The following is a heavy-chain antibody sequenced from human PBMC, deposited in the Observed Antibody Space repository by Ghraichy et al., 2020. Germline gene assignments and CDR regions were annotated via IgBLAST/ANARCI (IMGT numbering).Heavy chain of an antibody. J-gene: IGHJ4*02. D-gene: IGHD3-10*01. Sequence: GGSLRLSCAASGFTFSSYSMNWVRQAPGKGLEWVSSISSSSSYIYYADSVKGRFTISRDNAKNSLYLQMNSLRAEDTAVYYCARGRVRGEYYFDYWGQGTLVTVSS. CDR1: GFTFSSYS. CDR2: ISSSSSYI. V-gene: IGHV3-21*01. CDR3: ARGRVRGEYYFDY.